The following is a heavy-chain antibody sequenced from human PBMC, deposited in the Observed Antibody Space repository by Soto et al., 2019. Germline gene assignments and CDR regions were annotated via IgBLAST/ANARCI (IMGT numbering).Heavy chain of an antibody. D-gene: IGHD2-15*01. Sequence: GGSLRLSCAASGFTFSSYSMIWVGQAPGKGLEWVSSISSSGSYINYADSVKGRFTISRDNARNSLYLQMNSLRAEDTAVYYCARVGCSGGSCSTRGNYYYGMDVWGQGTTVTVSS. CDR3: ARVGCSGGSCSTRGNYYYGMDV. J-gene: IGHJ6*02. CDR1: GFTFSSYS. CDR2: ISSSGSYI. V-gene: IGHV3-21*01.